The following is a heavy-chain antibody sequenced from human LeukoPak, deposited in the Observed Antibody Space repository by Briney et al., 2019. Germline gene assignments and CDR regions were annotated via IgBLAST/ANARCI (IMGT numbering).Heavy chain of an antibody. CDR2: ITSSGSNV. Sequence: GGSLRLSCASSGFSFSDYSMNWVRQAPGKGLEWVASITSSGSNVYYADSVRGRFTISRDISQNSLYLQMTSLTAEDTAVYYCARVYYDRNGHYVVYYYYYGMAVWGQGTTVTVSS. CDR3: ARVYYDRNGHYVVYYYYYGMAV. J-gene: IGHJ6*02. V-gene: IGHV3-21*01. D-gene: IGHD3-22*01. CDR1: GFSFSDYS.